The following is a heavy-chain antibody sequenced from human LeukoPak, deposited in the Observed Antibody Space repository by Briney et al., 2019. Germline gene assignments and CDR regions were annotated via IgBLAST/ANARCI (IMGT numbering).Heavy chain of an antibody. CDR3: ARAQGSSPGEEDDY. V-gene: IGHV3-21*01. Sequence: GGSLTLSCAASGFTFSSYSMNWVRQAPGKGLEWVSSISSSSSYIYYADSVKGRFTISRDNAKNSLYLQMNRLSAEDTAVYYCARAQGSSPGEEDDYWGQGTLVTVSS. D-gene: IGHD6-13*01. J-gene: IGHJ4*02. CDR1: GFTFSSYS. CDR2: ISSSSSYI.